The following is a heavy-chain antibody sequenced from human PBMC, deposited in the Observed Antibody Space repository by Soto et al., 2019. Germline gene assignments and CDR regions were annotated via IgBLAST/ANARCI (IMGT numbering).Heavy chain of an antibody. D-gene: IGHD3-10*01. V-gene: IGHV1-69*04. CDR1: GGAFSTYP. J-gene: IGHJ4*02. CDR2: IVPVLGVP. CDR3: GRDRYAYGSGSAIDN. Sequence: QVQLVQSGAEVMKPGSSVKVSCMPSGGAFSTYPLSWVRQAPGQGLEWMGRIVPVLGVPNYAQRFQGRVTMTADKDTNTAYLELSSLRFEATAVYYCGRDRYAYGSGSAIDNWGQGTVVTVSS.